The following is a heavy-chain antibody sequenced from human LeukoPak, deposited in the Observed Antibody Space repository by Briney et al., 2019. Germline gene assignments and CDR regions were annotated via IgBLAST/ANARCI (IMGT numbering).Heavy chain of an antibody. D-gene: IGHD6-13*01. J-gene: IGHJ4*02. CDR1: GFTLSCYA. V-gene: IGHV3-23*01. Sequence: GGSLRLSCAASGFTLSCYAMSWVPQAPGKGLEWVSAISGSGGSTYYADSVKGRFTISRDNSNKTLYLQMNSPRAEDTAVYYCARGSSSWYNGPFDYWGQGTLVTVSS. CDR2: ISGSGGST. CDR3: ARGSSSWYNGPFDY.